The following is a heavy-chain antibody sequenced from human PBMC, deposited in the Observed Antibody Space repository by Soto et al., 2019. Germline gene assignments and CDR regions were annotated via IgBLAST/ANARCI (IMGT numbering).Heavy chain of an antibody. CDR2: ILPVFGMV. J-gene: IGHJ6*02. CDR3: ATPHLCGRQYAYRSPPTASLYHSGLGV. Sequence: QVQLAQSGVEVKKPGSSVKVSCQTSRGTFNTSPISWVRQAPGQGLEWLGDILPVFGMVKYAQQFQDRLNLPADESTTSVCMEVSRLTPEDTAVYFCATPHLCGRQYAYRSPPTASLYHSGLGVWGQGNTVIVSS. D-gene: IGHD6-19*01. CDR1: RGTFNTSP. V-gene: IGHV1-69*01.